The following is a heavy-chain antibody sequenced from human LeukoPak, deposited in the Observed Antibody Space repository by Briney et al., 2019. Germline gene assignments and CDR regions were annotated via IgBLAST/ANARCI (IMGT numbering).Heavy chain of an antibody. CDR3: ARDPRIVVVPAAIGRWFDP. V-gene: IGHV1-46*01. D-gene: IGHD2-2*01. J-gene: IGHJ5*02. Sequence: ASVKVSCKASGYTFTGHYMHWVRQAPGQGLEWMGIINPSGGSTSYAQKFQGRVTMTRDTSTSTVYMELSSLRSEDTAVYYCARDPRIVVVPAAIGRWFDPWGQGTLVTVSS. CDR1: GYTFTGHY. CDR2: INPSGGST.